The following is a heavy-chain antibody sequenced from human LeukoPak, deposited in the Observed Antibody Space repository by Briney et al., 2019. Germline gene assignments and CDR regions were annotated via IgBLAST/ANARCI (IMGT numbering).Heavy chain of an antibody. J-gene: IGHJ4*02. D-gene: IGHD6-19*01. V-gene: IGHV4-31*03. CDR3: ARWPEAAAFDY. CDR1: GGSIGSGGYY. Sequence: PSETLSLTCTVSGGSIGSGGYYWSWIRQHPGKGLEWIGYIYYSGSTYYNPSLKSRVTISVDTSKSQFSLKLSSVTAADTAVYYCARWPEAAAFDYWGQGTLVTVSS. CDR2: IYYSGST.